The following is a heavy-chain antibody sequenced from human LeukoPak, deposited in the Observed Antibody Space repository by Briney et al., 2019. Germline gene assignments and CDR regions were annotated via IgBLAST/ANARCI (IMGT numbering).Heavy chain of an antibody. Sequence: GGSLRLSCAASGFTFSSYGMHWVRQAPGKGLEWVAFIRYDGSNKYYADSVKGRFTISRDNSKNTLYLQMNSLRAEDTAVYYCAKDYAYGSGGLKPEFDYWGQGTLVTVSS. V-gene: IGHV3-30*02. CDR3: AKDYAYGSGGLKPEFDY. CDR1: GFTFSSYG. J-gene: IGHJ4*02. CDR2: IRYDGSNK. D-gene: IGHD3-10*01.